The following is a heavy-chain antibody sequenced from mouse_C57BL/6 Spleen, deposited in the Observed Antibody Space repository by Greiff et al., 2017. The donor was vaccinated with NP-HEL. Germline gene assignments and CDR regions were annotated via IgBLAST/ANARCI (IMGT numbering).Heavy chain of an antibody. CDR3: AREGANGSSPWFAY. V-gene: IGHV1-59*01. CDR2: IEPSDSYT. CDR1: GYTFTSYW. D-gene: IGHD1-1*01. J-gene: IGHJ3*01. Sequence: QVQLQQPGAELVRPGTSVKLSCKASGYTFTSYWMHWVKQRPGQGLEWIGVIEPSDSYTNYNQKFKGKATLTVDTSSSTAYMQLSSLTSEDSAVYYCAREGANGSSPWFAYWGQGTLVTVSA.